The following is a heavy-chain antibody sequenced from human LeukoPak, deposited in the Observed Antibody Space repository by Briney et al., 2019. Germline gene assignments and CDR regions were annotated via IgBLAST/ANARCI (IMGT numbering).Heavy chain of an antibody. CDR3: ARTGVATSRYYYYAMDV. V-gene: IGHV4-39*01. Sequence: SETLSLTCTVSGGSINNDSFYWGWIRQPPGKGLEWIGNMYYSGSTYYNPSLKSRLTISVDTSKNQFSLKLGSVTAADTAVYYCARTGVATSRYYYYAMDVWGQGTTVTVSS. D-gene: IGHD5-12*01. CDR1: GGSINNDSFY. CDR2: MYYSGST. J-gene: IGHJ6*02.